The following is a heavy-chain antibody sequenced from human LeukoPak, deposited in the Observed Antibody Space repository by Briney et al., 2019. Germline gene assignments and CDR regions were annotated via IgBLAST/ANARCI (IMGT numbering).Heavy chain of an antibody. V-gene: IGHV3-74*01. D-gene: IGHD1-7*01. CDR2: LNADGNSI. J-gene: IGHJ4*02. CDR1: GFTFSNYW. CDR3: AKGQRTFDY. Sequence: GGSLRLSCAASGFTFSNYWMHWVRQAPGKGLVWVSRLNADGNSITYADSVRGRFTISRDNAKNTVHLQMNSLRAEDTAVYYCAKGQRTFDYWGQGTLVTVSS.